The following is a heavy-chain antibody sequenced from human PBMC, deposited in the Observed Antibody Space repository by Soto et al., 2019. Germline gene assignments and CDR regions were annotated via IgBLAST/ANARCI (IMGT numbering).Heavy chain of an antibody. Sequence: GGSLRLSCAASGCTFNNYAMTWVRQAPGKGLEWVSAISGSGGSTYYADSVKGRFTLSRDNSMNTLFLQMNSLRAEDTAVYYCAKLWFGELASVDYWSQGALVTVSS. J-gene: IGHJ4*02. D-gene: IGHD3-10*01. V-gene: IGHV3-23*01. CDR3: AKLWFGELASVDY. CDR2: ISGSGGST. CDR1: GCTFNNYA.